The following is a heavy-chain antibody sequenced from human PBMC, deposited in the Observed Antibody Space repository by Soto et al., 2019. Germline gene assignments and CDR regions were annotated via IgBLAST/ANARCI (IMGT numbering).Heavy chain of an antibody. D-gene: IGHD1-26*01. J-gene: IGHJ4*02. Sequence: GSLRLSCAASGFTFRSYWMHWVRQAPGKGLVWVSHINNDGSSPNYEDSVKGRFTISRDNAKDTLYLQMNGLRAEDTVVYYCARGGSGNYFNYFDYWGQGTPVTVSS. CDR2: INNDGSSP. CDR3: ARGGSGNYFNYFDY. CDR1: GFTFRSYW. V-gene: IGHV3-74*01.